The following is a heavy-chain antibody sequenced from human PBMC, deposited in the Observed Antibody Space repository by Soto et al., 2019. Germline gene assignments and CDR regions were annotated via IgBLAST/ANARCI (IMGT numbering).Heavy chain of an antibody. Sequence: LRLSCGASGFTITDYYMNWVLQAPGKGLEWVSGLSGSGTSTYYADSVKGRFTISRDNSRDTLFLQMNSLTADDTAVYYCAKASTNGGWFNPFDSWGQGAVVRVSS. CDR3: AKASTNGGWFNPFDS. D-gene: IGHD6-19*01. CDR2: LSGSGTST. CDR1: GFTITDYY. J-gene: IGHJ4*02. V-gene: IGHV3-23*01.